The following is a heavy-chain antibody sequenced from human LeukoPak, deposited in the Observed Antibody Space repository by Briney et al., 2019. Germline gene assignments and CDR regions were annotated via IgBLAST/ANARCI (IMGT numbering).Heavy chain of an antibody. V-gene: IGHV4-34*01. CDR1: GGSFSGYY. J-gene: IGHJ4*02. D-gene: IGHD6-19*01. Sequence: SETLSLTFAVYGGSFSGYYWSWIRQPPGKGLEWIGEINHSGSTNYNPSLKSRVTISVDTFKNQFSLKLSSVTAADTAVYYCASFLVDSSGWYTSIFRNYFDYWGQGTLVTVSS. CDR3: ASFLVDSSGWYTSIFRNYFDY. CDR2: INHSGST.